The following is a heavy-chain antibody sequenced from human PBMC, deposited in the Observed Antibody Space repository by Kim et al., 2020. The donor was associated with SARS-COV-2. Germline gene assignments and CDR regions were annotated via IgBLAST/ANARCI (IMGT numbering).Heavy chain of an antibody. J-gene: IGHJ3*02. D-gene: IGHD3-16*01. V-gene: IGHV3-13*01. CDR1: GFTFSSYD. CDR2: IGTAGDT. CDR3: AREGPWGAFDI. Sequence: GGSLRLSCAASGFTFSSYDMHWVRQATGKGLEWVSAIGTAGDTYYPGSVKGRFTISRENAKNSLYLQMNSLRAGDTAVYYCAREGPWGAFDIWGQGTMVTVSS.